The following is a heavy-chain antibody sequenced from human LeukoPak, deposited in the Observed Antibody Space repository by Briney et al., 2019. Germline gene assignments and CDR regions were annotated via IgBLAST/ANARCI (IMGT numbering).Heavy chain of an antibody. D-gene: IGHD4-11*01. CDR1: GFTFSSSA. V-gene: IGHV3-23*01. Sequence: AGGSLRLSCAASGFTFSSSAMSWVRQAPGKGLEWVSAISNNGGYTYYADSVTGRFTISRDDAENTLYLQMNSLRAEDTAIYYCVKDMAGNYDYWGQGTLVTVSS. CDR3: VKDMAGNYDY. J-gene: IGHJ4*02. CDR2: ISNNGGYT.